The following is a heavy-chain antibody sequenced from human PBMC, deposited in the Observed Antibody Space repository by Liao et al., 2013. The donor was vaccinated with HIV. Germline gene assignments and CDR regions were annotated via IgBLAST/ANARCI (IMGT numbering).Heavy chain of an antibody. D-gene: IGHD2-2*01. CDR1: GASISSGDHY. V-gene: IGHV4-39*07. Sequence: QVQLQQWGAGLVKSSQTLSLTCTVSGASISSGDHYWGWIRQPPGKGLEWIGTIYHGGTTYYSPPLKSRVTISADTSKNEFSLKLTAVTAADTAVYYCARGIREYQLLNGGHFYYYYMDLWAKGTDGHRLL. CDR3: ARGIREYQLLNGGHFYYYYMDL. CDR2: IYHGGTT. J-gene: IGHJ6*03.